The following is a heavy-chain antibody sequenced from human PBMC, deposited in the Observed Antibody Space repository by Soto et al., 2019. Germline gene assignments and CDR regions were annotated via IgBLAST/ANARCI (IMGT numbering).Heavy chain of an antibody. V-gene: IGHV3-23*01. CDR1: GFTFSSYG. D-gene: IGHD1-7*01. CDR3: AKNQERELPRVIDF. CDR2: VSGSGGSV. J-gene: IGHJ4*02. Sequence: GSLRLSCAAAGFTFSSYGMSWVRQAPGKGLEWVSAVSGSGGSVYYAGSMRGRFTISRDRSKNTLYLQMSSLRAEDTALYYCAKNQERELPRVIDFWGQGTLVTVSS.